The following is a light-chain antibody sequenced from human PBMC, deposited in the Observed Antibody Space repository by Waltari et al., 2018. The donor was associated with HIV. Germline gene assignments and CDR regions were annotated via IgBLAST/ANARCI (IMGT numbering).Light chain of an antibody. Sequence: QSALTQPASVSGSPGQSITISCTGTSRDVGGYKYVSWYQQHPDKVPKLLIFDAGSRPEGFFHLFSGSKSGDTASLIISGLQAEDEADYYCSSYAPPHTLVFGGGTKLTVL. CDR2: DAG. CDR1: SRDVGGYKY. CDR3: SSYAPPHTLV. J-gene: IGLJ3*02. V-gene: IGLV2-14*03.